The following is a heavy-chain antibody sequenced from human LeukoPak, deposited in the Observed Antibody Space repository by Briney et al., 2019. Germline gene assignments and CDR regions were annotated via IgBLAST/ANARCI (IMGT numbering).Heavy chain of an antibody. D-gene: IGHD6-19*01. J-gene: IGHJ4*02. CDR1: GYSFTSYW. CDR3: ARIPYSSGWYYFDY. CDR2: IDPSDSYT. Sequence: GESLQISCKGSGYSFTSYWISWGRQMPGKGLEWMGRIDPSDSYTNYSPSFQGHVTISADKSINTAYLQWSSLKASDTAMYYCARIPYSSGWYYFDYWGQGTLVTVSS. V-gene: IGHV5-10-1*01.